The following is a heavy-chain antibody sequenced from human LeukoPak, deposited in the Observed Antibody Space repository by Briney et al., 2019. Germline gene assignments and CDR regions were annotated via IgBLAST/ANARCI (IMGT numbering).Heavy chain of an antibody. D-gene: IGHD2-21*01. CDR3: ARRRHVFPYYYGMDV. V-gene: IGHV3-30-3*01. J-gene: IGHJ6*02. CDR1: GFTFSSYA. CDR2: ISYDGSNK. Sequence: GGSLRLTCAASGFTFSSYAMHWVRQAPGKGLEWVAVISYDGSNKYYADSVKGRITISRDNSKNTLYLQMNSLRAEDTAVYYCARRRHVFPYYYGMDVWGQGTTVTVSS.